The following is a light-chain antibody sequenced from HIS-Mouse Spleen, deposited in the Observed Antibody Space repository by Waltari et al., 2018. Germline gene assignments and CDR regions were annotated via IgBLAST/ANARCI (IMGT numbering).Light chain of an antibody. CDR1: AFPTKY. J-gene: IGLJ2*01. V-gene: IGLV3-10*01. CDR3: YSTDSSGNHRV. Sequence: SYELTQPPSVSVSPGPTARITCSGDAFPTKYAYWYPQKSGQAPVLVIYEDSKRPSGIPERISGSSSGTMATLTISGAQVEDEADYYCYSTDSSGNHRVFGGGTKLTVL. CDR2: EDS.